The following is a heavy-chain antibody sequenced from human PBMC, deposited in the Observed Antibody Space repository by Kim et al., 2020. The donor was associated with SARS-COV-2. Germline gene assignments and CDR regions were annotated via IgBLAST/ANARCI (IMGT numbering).Heavy chain of an antibody. V-gene: IGHV4-4*07. CDR3: ARDSLESGWSNWYFDL. Sequence: SETLSLTCTVSGGSISSYYWSWIRQPAGKGLEWIGRIYTSGSTNYNPSLKSRVTMSVDTSKNQFSLKLSSVTAADTAVYYCARDSLESGWSNWYFDLWGRGTLVTVSS. J-gene: IGHJ2*01. CDR1: GGSISSYY. CDR2: IYTSGST. D-gene: IGHD6-19*01.